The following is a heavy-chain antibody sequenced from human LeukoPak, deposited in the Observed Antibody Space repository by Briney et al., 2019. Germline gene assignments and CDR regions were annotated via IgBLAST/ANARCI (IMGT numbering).Heavy chain of an antibody. D-gene: IGHD6-13*01. CDR2: IYYSGST. CDR1: GGSISSYY. J-gene: IGHJ5*02. Sequence: SETLSLTCTVSGGSISSYYWSWIRQPPGKGLEWIGYIYYSGSTNYNPSLKSRVTISVDTSKNQFSLKLSSVTAADTAVYYCARLIGIAAAGDFDPWGQGTLVTVSS. V-gene: IGHV4-59*08. CDR3: ARLIGIAAAGDFDP.